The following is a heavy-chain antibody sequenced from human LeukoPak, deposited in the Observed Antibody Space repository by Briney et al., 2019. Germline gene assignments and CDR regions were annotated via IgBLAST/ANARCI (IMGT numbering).Heavy chain of an antibody. CDR1: GVSFSSNG. V-gene: IGHV3-23*01. J-gene: IGHJ4*02. CDR2: ISGSGATT. CDR3: AKAGYSSSWPFDS. Sequence: GSLRLSCAASGVSFSSNGMGWVRQAPGQGLEWVSAISGSGATTYYADSVKGRFTISRDNSKNTLYLQRNSLRGGDTAVYYCAKAGYSSSWPFDSWGQGTLVTVSS. D-gene: IGHD6-13*01.